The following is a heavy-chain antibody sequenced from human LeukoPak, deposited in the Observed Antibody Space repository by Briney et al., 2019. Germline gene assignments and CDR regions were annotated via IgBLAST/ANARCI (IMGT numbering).Heavy chain of an antibody. D-gene: IGHD3-9*01. V-gene: IGHV4-59*01. CDR2: IYSTGST. J-gene: IGHJ4*02. Sequence: SETLSLTCTVSGGSISGYYWSWVRQSPEKGLESIGFIYSTGSTSYNPSLRSRVTISIDTSQNQFYLRLTSVTAADTAVYYCARVTGYMIEDYFDYWGQGILVTVSS. CDR3: ARVTGYMIEDYFDY. CDR1: GGSISGYY.